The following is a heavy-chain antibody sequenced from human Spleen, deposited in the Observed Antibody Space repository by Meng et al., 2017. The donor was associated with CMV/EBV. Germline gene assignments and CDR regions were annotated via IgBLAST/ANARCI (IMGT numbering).Heavy chain of an antibody. J-gene: IGHJ4*02. V-gene: IGHV4-61*01. D-gene: IGHD1-26*01. CDR2: IYYTGIT. Sequence: SETLSLTCTVSGASVSSGSYYWSWIRQPPGKGLEWIGYIYYTGITNYSPSLKSRVTMSLDTSKNQFSLKLSSVTAADTAVYYCARVSGSYYPFDYWGQGTLVTVSS. CDR3: ARVSGSYYPFDY. CDR1: GASVSSGSYY.